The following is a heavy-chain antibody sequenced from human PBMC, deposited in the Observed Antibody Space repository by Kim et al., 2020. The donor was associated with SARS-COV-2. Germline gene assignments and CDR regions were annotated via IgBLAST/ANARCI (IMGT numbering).Heavy chain of an antibody. CDR3: ARDIGDSVTYYPFFDY. CDR2: ISSSDMYI. CDR1: GFTFSDYT. J-gene: IGHJ4*02. D-gene: IGHD3-10*01. Sequence: GGSLRLSCAASGFTFSDYTMKWVRQAPGKGLEWVSSISSSDMYINYADSVKGRFTISRDNAKNSLYLQMNSLRAEDTAIYYCARDIGDSVTYYPFFDYWGQGTLVTVSS. V-gene: IGHV3-21*01.